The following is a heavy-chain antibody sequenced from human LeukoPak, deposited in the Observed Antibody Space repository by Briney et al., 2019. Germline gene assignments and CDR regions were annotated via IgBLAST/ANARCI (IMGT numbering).Heavy chain of an antibody. Sequence: GASVKVSCKASGYTFTSYDINWVRQATGQGLEWMVWMNPNSGNTGYAQKFQGRVTITRNTSITTVYMELSSLTSEDTAVYYCVRGTRLIHYYMDVWGKGTTVTVSS. CDR1: GYTFTSYD. D-gene: IGHD1-1*01. CDR2: MNPNSGNT. CDR3: VRGTRLIHYYMDV. J-gene: IGHJ6*03. V-gene: IGHV1-8*01.